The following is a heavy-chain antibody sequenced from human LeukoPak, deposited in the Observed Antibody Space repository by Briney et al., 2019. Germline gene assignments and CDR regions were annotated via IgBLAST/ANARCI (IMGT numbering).Heavy chain of an antibody. CDR3: ATTTIRLGY. D-gene: IGHD1-26*01. V-gene: IGHV4-39*07. CDR2: MYYRGST. CDR1: GGSISSSSHY. J-gene: IGHJ4*02. Sequence: SQTLSLTCTVSGGSISSSSHYWGWIRQPPGKGLEWIGSMYYRGSTYHNPSLKSRVTISVDTSKNQFSLKLSSVTAADTAVYYCATTTIRLGYWGQGTLVTVSS.